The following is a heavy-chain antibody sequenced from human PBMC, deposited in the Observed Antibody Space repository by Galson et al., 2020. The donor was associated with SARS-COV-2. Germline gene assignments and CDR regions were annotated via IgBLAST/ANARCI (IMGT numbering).Heavy chain of an antibody. J-gene: IGHJ4*02. V-gene: IGHV4-34*01. D-gene: IGHD3-22*01. CDR1: GGSFSGYL. CDR2: INHSGST. CDR3: ARGKTEITMMVVVVTSAHLNFDY. Sequence: SETLSLTCAVYGGSFSGYLWSWVRQPPGKGLEYIGEINHSGSTNYNPSLKSRVTILVDTSKNQFSLKLRAVTAADTAVYYCARGKTEITMMVVVVTSAHLNFDYWGQGTRVTVSS.